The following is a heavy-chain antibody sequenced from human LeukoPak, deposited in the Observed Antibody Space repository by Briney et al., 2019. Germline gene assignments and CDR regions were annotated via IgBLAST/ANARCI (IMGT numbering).Heavy chain of an antibody. CDR3: AKDLGGYSYGYLFDY. V-gene: IGHV3-23*01. J-gene: IGHJ4*02. CDR2: ISGSGGST. D-gene: IGHD5-18*01. Sequence: GGSLRLSCAASGFTFSSYAMSWVRQAPGKGLEWVSAISGSGGSTYYADSVKGRFTISRDNSKNTLYLQMNSLRAEDTAVYYCAKDLGGYSYGYLFDYWGQGTLVTVSS. CDR1: GFTFSSYA.